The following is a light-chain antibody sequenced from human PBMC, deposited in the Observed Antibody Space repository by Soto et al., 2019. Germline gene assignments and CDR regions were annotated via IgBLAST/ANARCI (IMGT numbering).Light chain of an antibody. J-gene: IGKJ4*01. V-gene: IGKV3-15*01. CDR1: QSDSSS. CDR3: LQYHHRPLT. Sequence: EIVMTQSPVTLSVSPGERATLSCRASQSDSSSLAWYQQKPGQAPRLLIYGASTGATGIPARFSGSGSGTDFSLTISSLQSEDFAVYYCLQYHHRPLTFGGGTKVEIK. CDR2: GAS.